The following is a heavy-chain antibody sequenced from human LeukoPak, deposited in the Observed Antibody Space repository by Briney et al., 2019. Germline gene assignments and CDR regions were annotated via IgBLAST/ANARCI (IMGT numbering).Heavy chain of an antibody. V-gene: IGHV3-30*02. J-gene: IGHJ4*02. CDR3: ARDPRYFDY. CDR1: GFTFSGYG. Sequence: GGSLRLSCAASGFTFSGYGMHWVRQAPGKGLEWVAFIRYDGSNKYCADSVKGRFTISRDNAKNSLYLQMNSLRAEDTAVYYCARDPRYFDYWGQGTLVTVSS. CDR2: IRYDGSNK.